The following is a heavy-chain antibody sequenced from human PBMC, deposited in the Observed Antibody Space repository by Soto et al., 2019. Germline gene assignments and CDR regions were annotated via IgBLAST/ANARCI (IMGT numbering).Heavy chain of an antibody. V-gene: IGHV6-1*01. CDR1: GDSVSSNSAA. J-gene: IGHJ6*02. D-gene: IGHD3-3*01. CDR2: TYYRSKWYN. Sequence: PSQTLSLTCAISGDSVSSNSAAWNWIRQSPSRGLEWLGRTYYRSKWYNDYAVSVKSRITINPDTSKNQFSLQLNSVTPEDTAVYYCAHAYYDFWSGYSSSALYGMDVWRQGTTVTVSS. CDR3: AHAYYDFWSGYSSSALYGMDV.